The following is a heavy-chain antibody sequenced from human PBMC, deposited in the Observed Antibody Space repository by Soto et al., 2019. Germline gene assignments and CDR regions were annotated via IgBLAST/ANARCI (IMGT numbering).Heavy chain of an antibody. CDR2: ISSSGSTI. D-gene: IGHD5-12*01. Sequence: EVQLVESGGGLVQPGGSLRLSCAASGFTFSSYEMNWVRQAPGKGLEWVSYISSSGSTIYYADSVKGRFTISRDNAKNSLYLQMNSLRAEDTAVYYCARAPTPWLTDAFDIWGQGTMVTVSS. CDR1: GFTFSSYE. V-gene: IGHV3-48*03. CDR3: ARAPTPWLTDAFDI. J-gene: IGHJ3*02.